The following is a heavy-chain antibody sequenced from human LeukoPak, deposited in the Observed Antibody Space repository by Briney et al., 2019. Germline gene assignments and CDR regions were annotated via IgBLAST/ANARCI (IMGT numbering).Heavy chain of an antibody. CDR1: GLTFSNYW. Sequence: GGSLRLSCAVSGLTFSNYWMNWVRQAPGKGLEWVANIKQDGSEKYYVDSVKGRFTISRDNAKNSLYLQMNSLRAEDTAVHYCARDHYGDSRYYYYMDVWGKGTTVTISS. V-gene: IGHV3-7*01. J-gene: IGHJ6*03. CDR3: ARDHYGDSRYYYYMDV. CDR2: IKQDGSEK. D-gene: IGHD4-17*01.